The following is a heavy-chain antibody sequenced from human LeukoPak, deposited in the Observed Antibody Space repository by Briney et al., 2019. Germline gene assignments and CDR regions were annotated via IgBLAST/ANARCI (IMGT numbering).Heavy chain of an antibody. Sequence: PSETLSLTCNVSGGSISSYYWSWIRQPPGKGLEWIGYIYYSGSTNYNPSLKSRVTISVDTSKNQFSLKLSSVTAADTAVYYCAREYYDILTGYYRFDYWGQGTLVTVSS. D-gene: IGHD3-9*01. J-gene: IGHJ4*02. CDR3: AREYYDILTGYYRFDY. CDR2: IYYSGST. V-gene: IGHV4-59*01. CDR1: GGSISSYY.